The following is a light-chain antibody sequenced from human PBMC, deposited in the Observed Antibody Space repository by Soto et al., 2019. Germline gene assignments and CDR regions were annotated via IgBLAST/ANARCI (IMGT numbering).Light chain of an antibody. Sequence: QSALTQPASVSVSPGQSITISCTGTSSDVGGYNYVSWYQQHPGKAPKLMIYEVSNRPSGVSNRFSGSKSGNTASLTISGLQAEDEADYYCSSYTDSSNYVFGTGTKLTVL. CDR3: SSYTDSSNYV. V-gene: IGLV2-14*01. CDR1: SSDVGGYNY. J-gene: IGLJ1*01. CDR2: EVS.